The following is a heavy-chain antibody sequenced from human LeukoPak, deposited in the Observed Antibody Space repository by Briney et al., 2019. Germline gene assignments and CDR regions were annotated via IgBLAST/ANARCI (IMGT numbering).Heavy chain of an antibody. J-gene: IGHJ4*02. CDR2: FDPEDGET. D-gene: IGHD3-9*01. CDR3: ATSIGKYYDILTGYLSFDY. Sequence: GASVKVSCKVSGYTLTELSMHWVRQAPGKGLEWMGGFDPEDGETIYAQKFQGRVTMTEDTSTDTAYMELSSLRSEDTAVYYCATSIGKYYDILTGYLSFDYWGQGTLVTVSS. CDR1: GYTLTELS. V-gene: IGHV1-24*01.